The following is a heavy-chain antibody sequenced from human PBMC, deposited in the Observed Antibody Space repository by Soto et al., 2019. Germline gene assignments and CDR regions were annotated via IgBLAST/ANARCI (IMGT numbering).Heavy chain of an antibody. Sequence: VQLVESGGGVVQPGRSLRLSCAASGFTFSDYAMHWVRQAPGKGLEWVAVVSHDGRNTHYADSVKGRFTISRDSSKNSGSLEMTSLRAEDTAVYYCAKGGPWWLVTSDFNYWGQGALVTVSS. D-gene: IGHD6-19*01. J-gene: IGHJ4*02. V-gene: IGHV3-30*18. CDR2: VSHDGRNT. CDR3: AKGGPWWLVTSDFNY. CDR1: GFTFSDYA.